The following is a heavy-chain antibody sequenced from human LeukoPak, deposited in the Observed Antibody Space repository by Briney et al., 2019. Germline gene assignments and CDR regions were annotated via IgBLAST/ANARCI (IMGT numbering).Heavy chain of an antibody. J-gene: IGHJ6*03. V-gene: IGHV4-39*07. Sequence: KPSETLSLTCAVSGASVSGSNYYWGWIRQPPGKGLEWIGEINHSGSTNYNPSLKSRVTISVDTSKNQFSLKLSSVTAADTAVYYCARGRGCSGGSCYSRAGYYYMDVWGKGTTVTVSS. CDR3: ARGRGCSGGSCYSRAGYYYMDV. D-gene: IGHD2-15*01. CDR2: INHSGST. CDR1: GASVSGSNYY.